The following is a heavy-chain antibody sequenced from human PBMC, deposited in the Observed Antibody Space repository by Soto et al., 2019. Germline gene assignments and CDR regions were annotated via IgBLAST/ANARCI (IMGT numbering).Heavy chain of an antibody. CDR1: GFTFSSYW. J-gene: IGHJ5*02. D-gene: IGHD1-26*01. CDR3: VSQPKRRAEMGWFDP. CDR2: IKQDGSEK. Sequence: GGSLRLSCAASGFTFSSYWMSWVRQAPGKGLEWVANIKQDGSEKYYVDSVKGRFTISRDNAKNYLYLQMNSLRAEDTAVYYCVSQPKRRAEMGWFDPWGKGTLVNVAS. V-gene: IGHV3-7*02.